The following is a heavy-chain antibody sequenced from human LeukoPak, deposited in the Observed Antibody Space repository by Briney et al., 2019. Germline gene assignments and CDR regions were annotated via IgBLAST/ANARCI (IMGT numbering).Heavy chain of an antibody. CDR3: ATAQSSRWPPAPIHY. V-gene: IGHV1-69*13. J-gene: IGHJ4*02. Sequence: ASVKVSCKASGGTFSNYFFSWVRQAPGQGLEWMGEVTPIFRTANYAQKFQGRVTTTADESTSTAYMELSSLISDDTAVYYCATAQSSRWPPAPIHYWGQGTLVTVSS. CDR2: VTPIFRTA. CDR1: GGTFSNYF. D-gene: IGHD6-13*01.